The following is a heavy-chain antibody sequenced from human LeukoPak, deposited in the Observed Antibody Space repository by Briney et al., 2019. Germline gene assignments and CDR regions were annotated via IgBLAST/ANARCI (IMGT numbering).Heavy chain of an antibody. CDR1: GYAFTSYY. V-gene: IGHV1-46*01. CDR3: ARDNSVEDTAWWFDP. J-gene: IGHJ5*02. Sequence: ASVKVSCKASGYAFTSYYMHWVRQAPGQGLEWMGIINPSGGSTSYAQKFQGRVTMTRDMSTSTDYMELSSLRSEDTAVYYCARDNSVEDTAWWFDPWGQGALVTVSS. CDR2: INPSGGST. D-gene: IGHD4-23*01.